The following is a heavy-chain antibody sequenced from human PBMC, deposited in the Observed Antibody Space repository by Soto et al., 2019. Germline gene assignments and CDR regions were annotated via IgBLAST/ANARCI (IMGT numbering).Heavy chain of an antibody. D-gene: IGHD2-21*02. J-gene: IGHJ1*01. CDR2: IVVGSGNT. CDR1: GFTFTSSA. V-gene: IGHV1-58*01. CDR3: ARGLAYCGGDCYSAY. Sequence: SVKVSCKASGFTFTSSAVQWVRQARGQRLEWIGWIVVGSGNTNYAQKFQERVTITRDMSTSTAYMELSSLRSEDTAVYYCARGLAYCGGDCYSAYWGQGTLVTVSS.